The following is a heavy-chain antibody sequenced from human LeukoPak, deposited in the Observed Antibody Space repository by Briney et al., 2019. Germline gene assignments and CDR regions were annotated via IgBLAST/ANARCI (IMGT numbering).Heavy chain of an antibody. D-gene: IGHD3-22*01. CDR2: ISGNGGST. Sequence: PGGSLRLSCAASGFTFTSYAMSWVRQAPGKGLEWVSAISGNGGSTYYADSVKGRFTISRDNSKNTLYLRMNSLRAEDTAVYYCAKQGSSGYYTYWGQGTLVTVSS. CDR3: AKQGSSGYYTY. J-gene: IGHJ4*02. V-gene: IGHV3-23*01. CDR1: GFTFTSYA.